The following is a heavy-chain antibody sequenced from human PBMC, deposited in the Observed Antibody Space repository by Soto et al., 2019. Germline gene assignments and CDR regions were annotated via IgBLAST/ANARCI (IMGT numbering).Heavy chain of an antibody. CDR1: GDSVSSNRAA. J-gene: IGHJ6*02. Sequence: LQALSLTCAISGDSVSSNRAAWNWIRQSPSRGLEWLGRTYYRSKWYNDYAVSVKSRITINPDTSKSTLYLQMNSLRAEDTALYYCAKGRSYYYYYGVDVWGQGTTVTVSS. CDR3: AKGRSYYYYYGVDV. CDR2: TYYRSKWYN. V-gene: IGHV6-1*01.